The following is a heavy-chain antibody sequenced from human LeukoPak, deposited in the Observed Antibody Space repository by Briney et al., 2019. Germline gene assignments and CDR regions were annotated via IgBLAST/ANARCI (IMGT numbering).Heavy chain of an antibody. Sequence: SETLSLTYAVYGGSFSSYYWSWIRQPPGKGLEWIGEINHSGSTNYNPSLRSRVTISVDTSKNQFSLKLNSVTAADTAVYYCARGGGYTSLWGQGTLVTVSS. J-gene: IGHJ4*02. D-gene: IGHD6-13*01. CDR1: GGSFSSYY. V-gene: IGHV4-34*01. CDR3: ARGGGYTSL. CDR2: INHSGST.